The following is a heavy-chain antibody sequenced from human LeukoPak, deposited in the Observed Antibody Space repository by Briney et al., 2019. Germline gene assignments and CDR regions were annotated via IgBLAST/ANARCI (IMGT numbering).Heavy chain of an antibody. D-gene: IGHD3-9*01. CDR2: ISGSGGST. J-gene: IGHJ3*02. V-gene: IGHV3-23*01. CDR1: GFTFSSYS. Sequence: GGSLRLSCAASGFTFSSYSMNWVRQAPGKGLEWVSAISGSGGSTYYADSVKGRFTISRDNSKNTLYLQMNSLRAEDTAVYYCAKVTYYDISCGGAFDIWGQGTMVTVSS. CDR3: AKVTYYDISCGGAFDI.